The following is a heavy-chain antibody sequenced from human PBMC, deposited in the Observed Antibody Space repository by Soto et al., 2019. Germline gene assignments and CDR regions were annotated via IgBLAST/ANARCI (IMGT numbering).Heavy chain of an antibody. CDR3: ARYYDFWRGYFDY. D-gene: IGHD3-3*01. CDR1: GGSISSYY. CDR2: IYYSGST. V-gene: IGHV4-59*01. Sequence: PSETLSLTCTVSGGSISSYYWSWIRQPPGKGLEWIGYIYYSGSTNYNPSLKSRVTISVDTSKNQFSLKLSSVTAADTAVYYCARYYDFWRGYFDYWGQGTLVTVSS. J-gene: IGHJ4*02.